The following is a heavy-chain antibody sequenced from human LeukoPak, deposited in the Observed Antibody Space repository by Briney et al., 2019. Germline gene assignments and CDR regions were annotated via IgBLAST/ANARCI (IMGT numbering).Heavy chain of an antibody. CDR2: IIPIFGTA. V-gene: IGHV1-69*01. D-gene: IGHD1-7*01. CDR3: ARNTGTPEGDWFDP. J-gene: IGHJ5*02. Sequence: SVKVSCKAPGGTFSSYAISWVRQAPGQGLEWMGGIIPIFGTANYAQKFQGRVTITADESTSTAYMELSSLRSEDTAVYYCARNTGTPEGDWFDPWGQGTLVTVSS. CDR1: GGTFSSYA.